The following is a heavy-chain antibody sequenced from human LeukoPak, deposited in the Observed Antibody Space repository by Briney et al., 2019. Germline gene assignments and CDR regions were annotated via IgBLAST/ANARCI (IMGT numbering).Heavy chain of an antibody. CDR1: GGTFSSYA. V-gene: IGHV1-69*04. CDR3: ATRPYDSSGYYYGWFDP. D-gene: IGHD3-22*01. J-gene: IGHJ5*02. CDR2: IIPILGIA. Sequence: GASVKVSCKASGGTFSSYAISWVRQAPGQGLEWMGRIIPILGIANYAQKFQGRVTITADKSTGTAYMELSSLRSEDTAVYYCATRPYDSSGYYYGWFDPWGQGTLVTVSS.